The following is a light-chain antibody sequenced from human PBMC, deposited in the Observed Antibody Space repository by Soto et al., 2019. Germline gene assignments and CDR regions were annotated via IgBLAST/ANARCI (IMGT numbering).Light chain of an antibody. J-gene: IGKJ1*01. CDR2: GAS. Sequence: EIVMTQSPATLSVSPGERATRSCRGSQSVSSSRLAWYRQKPGQAPRLLIYGASSRATGIPDRFSGSGSGTDFTLTISRLEPEDFAVYYCQQYGSSLWTFGQGTKVDIK. CDR3: QQYGSSLWT. V-gene: IGKV3-20*01. CDR1: QSVSSSR.